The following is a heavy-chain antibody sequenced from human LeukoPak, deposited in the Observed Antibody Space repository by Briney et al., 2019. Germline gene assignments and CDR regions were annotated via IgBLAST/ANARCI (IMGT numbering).Heavy chain of an antibody. D-gene: IGHD2-15*01. CDR3: ARVGLYCSGGSCYDC. Sequence: GGSLRLSCAASGFSFRSNAMSWVRQAPGKGLVWVSRISSDGSSTTYADSVKGRFTISRDNAKNTLYLQMNSLRAEDTAVYYCARVGLYCSGGSCYDCWGQGTLVTVSS. CDR2: ISSDGSST. J-gene: IGHJ4*02. V-gene: IGHV3-74*03. CDR1: GFSFRSNA.